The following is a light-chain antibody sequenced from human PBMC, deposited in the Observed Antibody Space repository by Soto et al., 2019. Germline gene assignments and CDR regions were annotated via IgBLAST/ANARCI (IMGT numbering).Light chain of an antibody. CDR1: QSISIY. V-gene: IGKV3-11*01. CDR3: QNRDNWPPLT. J-gene: IGKJ4*01. CDR2: DTS. Sequence: EIVLTQSPATLSLSPGERATLSCRASQSISIYLAWYQQKPGQAPRLLIYDTSNRAPGIPARFRGGGSGTDFTLTISSLEPEDSAVYYCQNRDNWPPLTFGGGTRVEIK.